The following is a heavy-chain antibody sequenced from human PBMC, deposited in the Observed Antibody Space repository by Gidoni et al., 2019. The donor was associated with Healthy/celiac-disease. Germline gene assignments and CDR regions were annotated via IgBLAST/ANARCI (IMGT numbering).Heavy chain of an antibody. CDR1: GGSLRGYY. CDR3: ARECGYSDGYFGYNCFDP. Sequence: QVQLQQWGAGLLKPSETQSLTCAVYGGSLRGYYWSWIRQPHGKGLELMGEINHSGSTNSNPSLKSRFTISVEPSKNQSSIKLSSVTAAETAVDDFARECGYSDGYFGYNCFDPWGQGTLVTVSS. V-gene: IGHV4-34*01. CDR2: INHSGST. D-gene: IGHD5-18*01. J-gene: IGHJ5*02.